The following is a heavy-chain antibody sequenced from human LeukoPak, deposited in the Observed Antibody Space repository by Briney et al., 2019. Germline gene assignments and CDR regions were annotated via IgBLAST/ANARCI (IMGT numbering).Heavy chain of an antibody. CDR2: VIPIFGTP. J-gene: IGHJ6*03. D-gene: IGHD3-16*01. CDR3: ATSSRAAYPSMTGSYYYYYMDV. V-gene: IGHV1-69*06. Sequence: SVKVSCKASGGTFSHYGVSWVRQAPGQGLEWMGGVIPIFGTPNYAQKFQDRVTMTADKSTSTAYMELTSLRSEDTAVFYCATSSRAAYPSMTGSYYYYYMDVWGKGTAVIVSS. CDR1: GGTFSHYG.